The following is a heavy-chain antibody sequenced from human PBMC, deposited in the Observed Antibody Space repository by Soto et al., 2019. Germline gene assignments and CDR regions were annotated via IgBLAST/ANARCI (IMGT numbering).Heavy chain of an antibody. V-gene: IGHV3-23*01. CDR3: AKGWLDF. Sequence: VGSLRRSCAASTFTRSSYVMNWVRQAPGKGLEWVSGIGGSGTNTYYADSVKGRFTISRDNSKNTMYLQMNSLRAEDTAIYFCAKGWLDFWGQGTLVTVSS. CDR1: TFTRSSYV. J-gene: IGHJ5*01. CDR2: IGGSGTNT.